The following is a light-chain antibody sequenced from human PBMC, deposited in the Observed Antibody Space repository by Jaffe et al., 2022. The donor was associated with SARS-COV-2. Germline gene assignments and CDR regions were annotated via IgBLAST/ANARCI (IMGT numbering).Light chain of an antibody. V-gene: IGLV1-47*01. CDR2: RNN. J-gene: IGLJ1*01. Sequence: QSVLTQPPSASGTPGQRVTISCSGSSSNIGSNYVYWYQQFPGTAPKLLIYRNNQRPSGVPDRFSGSKSGTSASLAISGLRSEDEADYYCAAWDDSLSALFGTGTKVTVL. CDR1: SSNIGSNY. CDR3: AAWDDSLSAL.